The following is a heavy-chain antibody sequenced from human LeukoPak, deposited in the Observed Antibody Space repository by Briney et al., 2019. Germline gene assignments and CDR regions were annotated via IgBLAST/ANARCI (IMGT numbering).Heavy chain of an antibody. Sequence: GGSLRLSCAASGFTFSNYAMSWVRQAPGKGLEWVSTISDSGGTTYYAGPVKGRFTISRDNSKNTLYLQMNSLRAEDTAIHYCAKVPYSDYGSGRPPFMDVWGQGTTVAVSS. D-gene: IGHD3-10*01. V-gene: IGHV3-23*01. CDR2: ISDSGGTT. J-gene: IGHJ6*02. CDR1: GFTFSNYA. CDR3: AKVPYSDYGSGRPPFMDV.